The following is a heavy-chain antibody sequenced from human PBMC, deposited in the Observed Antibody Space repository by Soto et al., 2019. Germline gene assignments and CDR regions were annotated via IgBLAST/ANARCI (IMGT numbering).Heavy chain of an antibody. Sequence: LSLTCAVSGYSISSGYYWGWIRQPPGKGLEWIGSIYHSGSTYYNPSLKSRVTISVDTSKNQFSLKLSSVTAADTAVYYCARVGYSYGYNWFDPWGQGTLVTVSS. CDR1: GYSISSGYY. V-gene: IGHV4-38-2*01. CDR3: ARVGYSYGYNWFDP. CDR2: IYHSGST. D-gene: IGHD5-18*01. J-gene: IGHJ5*02.